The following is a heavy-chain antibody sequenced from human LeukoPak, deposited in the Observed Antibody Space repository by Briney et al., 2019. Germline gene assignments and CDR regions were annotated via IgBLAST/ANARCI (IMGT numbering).Heavy chain of an antibody. V-gene: IGHV3-66*02. CDR2: IYSGGST. D-gene: IGHD3-16*02. CDR3: ARPRFVWGSYRREALYYFDY. Sequence: PGRSLRLSCAASGFTVSSNYMSWVRQAPGKGLEWVSVIYSGGSTYYADSVKGRFTISRDNSKNTLYLQMNSLRAEDTAVYYCARPRFVWGSYRREALYYFDYWGQGTLVTVSS. J-gene: IGHJ4*02. CDR1: GFTVSSNY.